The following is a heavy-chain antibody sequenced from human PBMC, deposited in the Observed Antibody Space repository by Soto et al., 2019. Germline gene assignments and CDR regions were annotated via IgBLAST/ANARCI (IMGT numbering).Heavy chain of an antibody. V-gene: IGHV4-4*02. CDR1: GGSFTSNNW. D-gene: IGHD1-7*01. Sequence: QVQLQESGPGLVKPSGTLSLTCAVSGGSFTSNNWWTWDRQPPGQGLEWIGEIYRTGSTNYNPSLKSLVTISLDKSENQFSLKVTSLTAADTAVYYCASRDPGTSVDYWGQGTLVTVSS. CDR3: ASRDPGTSVDY. J-gene: IGHJ4*02. CDR2: IYRTGST.